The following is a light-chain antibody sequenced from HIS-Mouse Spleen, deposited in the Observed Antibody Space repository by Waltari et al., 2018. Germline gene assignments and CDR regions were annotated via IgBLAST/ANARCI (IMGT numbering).Light chain of an antibody. Sequence: SYELTQPPSVSVSPGQTARITCSGDALPKKYAYWYQQKSGQAPVLVIYEDSKRPSGIPVRFSGSKSGNTASLTVSGLQAEDEADYYCSSYAGSNNLVFGGGTKLTVL. CDR2: EDS. J-gene: IGLJ2*01. CDR1: ALPKKY. CDR3: SSYAGSNNLV. V-gene: IGLV3-10*01.